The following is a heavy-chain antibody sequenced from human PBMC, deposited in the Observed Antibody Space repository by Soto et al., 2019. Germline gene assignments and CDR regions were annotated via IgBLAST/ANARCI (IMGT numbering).Heavy chain of an antibody. CDR2: ISYDGSNK. D-gene: IGHD1-7*01. J-gene: IGHJ5*02. Sequence: HPGGSLRLSCAASGFTFSSYAMHWVRQAPGKGLEWVAVISYDGSNKYYADSVKGRFTISRDNSKNTLYLQMNSLRAEDTAVYYCARVFFRLELRGWFDTWGQGTLVTVSS. CDR1: GFTFSSYA. V-gene: IGHV3-30-3*01. CDR3: ARVFFRLELRGWFDT.